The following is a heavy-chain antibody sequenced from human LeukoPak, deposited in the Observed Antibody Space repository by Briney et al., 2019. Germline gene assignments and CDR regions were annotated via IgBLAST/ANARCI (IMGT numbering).Heavy chain of an antibody. V-gene: IGHV1-18*01. CDR2: ISAFSGNT. J-gene: IGHJ6*03. D-gene: IGHD6-6*01. Sequence: ASVKVSCKASGYTFTSYGISWVRQAPGQGLEWMGWISAFSGNTNDAQKFQGRVTMTTDTSTSTVYMEVRSLRSDDTAVYYCAREGLRSIAARRGTRGYMDVWGKGTTVIVSS. CDR3: AREGLRSIAARRGTRGYMDV. CDR1: GYTFTSYG.